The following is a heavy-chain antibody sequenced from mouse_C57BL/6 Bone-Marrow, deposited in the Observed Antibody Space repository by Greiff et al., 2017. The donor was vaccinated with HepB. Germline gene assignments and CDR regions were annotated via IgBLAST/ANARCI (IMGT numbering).Heavy chain of an antibody. CDR2: ISYDGSN. CDR1: GYSITSGYY. V-gene: IGHV3-6*01. Sequence: DVQLQESGPGLVKPSQSLSLTCSVTGYSITSGYYWNWIRQFPGNKLEWMGYISYDGSNNYNPSLKNRISITRDTSKNQFFLKLNSVTTEDTATYYCARHVYYAMDYWGQGTSVTVSS. CDR3: ARHVYYAMDY. J-gene: IGHJ4*01.